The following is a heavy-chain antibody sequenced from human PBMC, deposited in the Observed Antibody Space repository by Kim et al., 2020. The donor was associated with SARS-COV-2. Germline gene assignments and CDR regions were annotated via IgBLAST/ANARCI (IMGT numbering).Heavy chain of an antibody. CDR1: GFTFSSYG. D-gene: IGHD3-22*01. V-gene: IGHV3-30*18. CDR2: ISYDGSNK. J-gene: IGHJ6*01. Sequence: GGSLRLSCAASGFTFSSYGMHWVRQAPGKGLEWVAVISYDGSNKYYADSVKGRFTISRDNSKNTLYLQMNSLRAEDTAVYYCAKDQAAHYYDSYQANYYYYGMDVWGQGTTVTVSS. CDR3: AKDQAAHYYDSYQANYYYYGMDV.